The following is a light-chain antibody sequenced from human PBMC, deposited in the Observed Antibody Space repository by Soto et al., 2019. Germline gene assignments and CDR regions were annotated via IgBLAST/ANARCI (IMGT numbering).Light chain of an antibody. CDR2: NVS. J-gene: IGKJ1*01. CDR3: QQCNLYWT. V-gene: IGKV1-5*03. CDR1: QTIGNW. Sequence: DIQMTQSPSTLPASVGDRVTITCRASQTIGNWLAWYQQKPGKVPKLLIYNVSSLESGVPSRFSGSGSGTEFTLTISSLQTDDFATYYCQQCNLYWTFGQGTKVEIK.